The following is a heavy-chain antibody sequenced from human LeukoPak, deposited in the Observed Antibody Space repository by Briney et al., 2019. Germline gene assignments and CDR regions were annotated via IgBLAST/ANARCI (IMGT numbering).Heavy chain of an antibody. Sequence: PSQTLSLTCTVSGVSISSGGYYWSWIRQHPGKGLEWIGYIYYSGSTYYNPSLKSRVTISVDTSKNQFSLKLSSVTAADTAVYYCARVGYDSSGYYFSYYYYGMDVWAKGPRSPSP. J-gene: IGHJ6*02. V-gene: IGHV4-31*03. D-gene: IGHD3-22*01. CDR2: IYYSGST. CDR1: GVSISSGGYY. CDR3: ARVGYDSSGYYFSYYYYGMDV.